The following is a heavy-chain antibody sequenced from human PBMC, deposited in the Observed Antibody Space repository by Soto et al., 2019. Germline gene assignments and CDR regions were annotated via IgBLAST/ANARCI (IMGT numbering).Heavy chain of an antibody. J-gene: IGHJ4*02. CDR1: GFAFNDYT. CDR2: ISYDGSNK. D-gene: IGHD4-17*01. Sequence: QVQLVESGGGVVQPGRSLRLSCAASGFAFNDYTMHWVRQAPGKGLEWVALISYDGSNKKYADSVKGRFTISRDNSKNKLYLQMNSLRSEDTAVYYCARDRRVGDYYFDLWGQGTLVSVSS. CDR3: ARDRRVGDYYFDL. V-gene: IGHV3-30-3*01.